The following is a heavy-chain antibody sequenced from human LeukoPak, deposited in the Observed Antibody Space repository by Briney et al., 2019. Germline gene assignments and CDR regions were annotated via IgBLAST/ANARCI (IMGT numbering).Heavy chain of an antibody. CDR3: ARDLSHSSGWWGFADY. V-gene: IGHV1-2*02. D-gene: IGHD6-19*01. CDR1: GYSFTGYY. J-gene: IGHJ4*02. Sequence: ASVKVSCKASGYSFTGYYMQWVRQAPGQGLEWMGWINPTSGDTNYAQKFQGRVTMTRDTSISTVYMELGRLRSDDTAVYYCARDLSHSSGWWGFADYWGQGTLVTVSS. CDR2: INPTSGDT.